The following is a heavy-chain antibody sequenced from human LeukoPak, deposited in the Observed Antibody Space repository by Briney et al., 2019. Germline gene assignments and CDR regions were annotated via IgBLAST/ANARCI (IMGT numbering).Heavy chain of an antibody. Sequence: PSGTLSLTCAVSGGSISSSNWWSWVRQPPGKGLEWIGEIYHSGSTNYNPSLKSRVTISVDKSKNQFSLKMSSVTAADTAVYYCARGLECSSSSYDYWGQGTLVTVSS. D-gene: IGHD6-6*01. CDR3: ARGLECSSSSYDY. J-gene: IGHJ4*02. CDR1: GGSISSSNW. V-gene: IGHV4-4*02. CDR2: IYHSGST.